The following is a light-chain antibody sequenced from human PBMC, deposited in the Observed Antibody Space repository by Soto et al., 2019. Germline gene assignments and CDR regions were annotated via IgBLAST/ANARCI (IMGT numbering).Light chain of an antibody. V-gene: IGLV2-8*01. CDR2: DVS. Sequence: QSALTQPPSASGSPGQSVTISCTGSSSDVGGYNYVSWYQQHPGKAPKLMIYDVSKRPSGVPDRLSGSKSGNTASLTVSGLHAEYEADYSCSSYGGSNPVVFGGGTKLTVL. CDR1: SSDVGGYNY. J-gene: IGLJ2*01. CDR3: SSYGGSNPVV.